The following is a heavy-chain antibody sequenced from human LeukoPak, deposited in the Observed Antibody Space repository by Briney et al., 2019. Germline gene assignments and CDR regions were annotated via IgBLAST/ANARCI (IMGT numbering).Heavy chain of an antibody. D-gene: IGHD5-18*01. CDR3: ALFGGGYSYGYYYYYMDV. CDR2: IYHSGST. Sequence: SETLSLTCTVSGYSISSGYYWGWIRQPPGKGLEWIGSIYHSGSTYYNPSLKSRVTISVGTSKNQFSLKLSSVTAADTAVYYCALFGGGYSYGYYYYYMDVWGKGTTVTVSS. J-gene: IGHJ6*03. CDR1: GYSISSGYY. V-gene: IGHV4-38-2*02.